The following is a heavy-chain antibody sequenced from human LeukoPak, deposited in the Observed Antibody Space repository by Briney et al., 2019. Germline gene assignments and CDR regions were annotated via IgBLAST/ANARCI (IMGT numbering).Heavy chain of an antibody. CDR3: TTILFY. CDR1: GFTFSDSA. V-gene: IGHV3-73*01. D-gene: IGHD2/OR15-2a*01. CDR2: IRSKANRYAT. Sequence: GGSLRLSCAASGFTFSDSALHWVRQAPGKGLEWVGRIRSKANRYATAYATSVKGRFTISRDDSKHTASLQMNSLKTEDTAVYYCTTILFYWGQGTLVTVSS. J-gene: IGHJ4*02.